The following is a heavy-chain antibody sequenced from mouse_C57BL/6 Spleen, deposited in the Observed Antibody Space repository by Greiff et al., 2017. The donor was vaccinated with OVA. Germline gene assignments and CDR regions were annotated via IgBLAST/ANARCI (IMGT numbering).Heavy chain of an antibody. CDR3: ARGGIYYDYDMDY. CDR1: GYAFSSYW. J-gene: IGHJ2*01. V-gene: IGHV1-80*01. CDR2: IYPGDGDT. D-gene: IGHD2-4*01. Sequence: VQLQQSGAELVKPGASVKISCKASGYAFSSYWMNWVKQRPGKGLEWIGQIYPGDGDTNYNGKFKGKATLTADKSSSTDYMQLSSLTSEDSAVFFCARGGIYYDYDMDYWGQGTTLTVSS.